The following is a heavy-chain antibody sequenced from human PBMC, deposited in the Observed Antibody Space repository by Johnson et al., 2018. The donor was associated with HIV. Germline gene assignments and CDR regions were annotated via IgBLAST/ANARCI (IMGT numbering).Heavy chain of an antibody. CDR3: AREKLRYSRPSKHDAFDI. V-gene: IGHV3-33*08. D-gene: IGHD6-13*01. CDR1: GFTFNSYA. J-gene: IGHJ3*02. Sequence: QMLLVESGGGLVQPGGSLRLSCAASGFTFNSYAMHWVRQAPGKGLEWLSVLWYDGSNEYYADSVQGRFTISSDNSKNTLYLQMNSLRAEDTAVYYCAREKLRYSRPSKHDAFDIWGQGTMVTVSS. CDR2: LWYDGSNE.